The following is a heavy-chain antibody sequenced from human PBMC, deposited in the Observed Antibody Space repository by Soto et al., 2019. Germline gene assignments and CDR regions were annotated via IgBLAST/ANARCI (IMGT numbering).Heavy chain of an antibody. CDR3: ARVPIGKYGVWNY. CDR2: IWYDGSNK. Sequence: GGSLRLSCAASGFTFSSYGMHWVRQAPGKGLEWVAVIWYDGSNKYYADSVKGRFTISRDNAKNTVYLQVNSLRGDDTAEYFCARVPIGKYGVWNYWGQGTLVTVSS. J-gene: IGHJ4*02. CDR1: GFTFSSYG. D-gene: IGHD2-8*01. V-gene: IGHV3-33*01.